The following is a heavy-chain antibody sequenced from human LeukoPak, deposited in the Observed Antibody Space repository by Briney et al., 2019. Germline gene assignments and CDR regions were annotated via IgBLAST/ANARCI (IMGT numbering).Heavy chain of an antibody. V-gene: IGHV4-30-4*07. Sequence: SETLSLTCAVYGGSFSGYSWSWIRQPPGKGLEWIGYIYYSGSTYYNPSLKSRVTISVDTSKNQFSLKLSSVTAADTAVYYCARARLEYSYGYAVDYWGQGTLVTVSS. D-gene: IGHD5-18*01. CDR2: IYYSGST. J-gene: IGHJ4*02. CDR3: ARARLEYSYGYAVDY. CDR1: GGSFSGYS.